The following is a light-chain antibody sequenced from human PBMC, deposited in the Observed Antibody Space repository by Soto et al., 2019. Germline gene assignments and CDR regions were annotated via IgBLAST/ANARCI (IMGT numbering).Light chain of an antibody. CDR1: QDISSY. V-gene: IGKV1-9*01. Sequence: DIQLTQSPSFLSASVGDRVTITCRASQDISSYLAWYQQKPGKAPKVLIFAASTLQSGVPSTFSGSGSGTEFTLTISSLQPEDFATYYCQQRSNWPPLTFGGGTKVEIK. CDR3: QQRSNWPPLT. CDR2: AAS. J-gene: IGKJ4*01.